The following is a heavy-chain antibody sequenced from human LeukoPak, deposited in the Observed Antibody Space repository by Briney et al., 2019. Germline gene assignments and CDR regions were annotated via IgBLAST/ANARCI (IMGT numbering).Heavy chain of an antibody. J-gene: IGHJ5*02. Sequence: SETLSLTCTVSGGSFSSSSYYWGWLRQPPGQGLEWFGSIYYSGITYYNPSLKSRVTISVDTSKNQFSLKLSSVTAADTAVYYCARSGSYSFWFDPWGQGTLVTVSS. CDR2: IYYSGIT. D-gene: IGHD1-26*01. CDR1: GGSFSSSSYY. CDR3: ARSGSYSFWFDP. V-gene: IGHV4-39*01.